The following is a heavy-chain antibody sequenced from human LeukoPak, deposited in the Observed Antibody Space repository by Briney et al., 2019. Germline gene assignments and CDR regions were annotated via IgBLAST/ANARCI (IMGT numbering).Heavy chain of an antibody. D-gene: IGHD3-9*01. Sequence: GGSLRLSCAASGFTFSSYAMHWVRQAPGKGLEWVAVISYDGSNKYYADSVKGRFTISRDNSKNTLYLQMNSLRAEDTAVYYCARAPGLTGGFDYWGQGTLVTVSS. V-gene: IGHV3-30*04. CDR2: ISYDGSNK. J-gene: IGHJ4*02. CDR3: ARAPGLTGGFDY. CDR1: GFTFSSYA.